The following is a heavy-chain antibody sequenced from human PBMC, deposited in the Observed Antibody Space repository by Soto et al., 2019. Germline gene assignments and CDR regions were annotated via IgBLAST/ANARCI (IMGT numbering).Heavy chain of an antibody. CDR1: GFTFSSHS. CDR2: ITTSSESK. V-gene: IGHV3-21*01. J-gene: IGHJ4*03. D-gene: IGHD5-18*01. CDR3: ARSATQFSYGKSDC. Sequence: GSLRLACAVSGFTFSSHSMNWVRQAPWKGLEWVSSITTSSESKYYTDSVKGRFTLSRDNAKNSLYLQMNSLRAEDTAVYYCARSATQFSYGKSDCWGRGTMVTVSS.